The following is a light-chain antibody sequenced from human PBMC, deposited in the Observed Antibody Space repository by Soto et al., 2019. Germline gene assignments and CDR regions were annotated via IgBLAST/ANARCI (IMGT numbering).Light chain of an antibody. CDR2: KAS. CDR3: QQYNSS. V-gene: IGKV1-5*03. Sequence: DIQMTQSPSTLSASVGDRVTITCRASESISLWLAWYQQKPGKAPKLLIYKASTLESGVPSRFSGSGSGTEFTLTISSLQPDDFATYYCQQYNSSFGQGTKVDIK. J-gene: IGKJ2*01. CDR1: ESISLW.